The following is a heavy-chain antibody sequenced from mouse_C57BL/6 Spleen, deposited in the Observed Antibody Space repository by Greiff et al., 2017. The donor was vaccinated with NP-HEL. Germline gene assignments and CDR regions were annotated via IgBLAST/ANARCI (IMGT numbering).Heavy chain of an antibody. Sequence: VQLQQSGAELMKPGASVKLSCKATGYTFTGYWIKWVKQRPGHGLEWIGEILPGSGSTNYNEKFKGKATFTADTSSTTAYMQLSSLTTEDSAIYACASRWIPPYWYFDVWGTGTTVTVSS. V-gene: IGHV1-9*01. CDR3: ASRWIPPYWYFDV. CDR2: ILPGSGST. J-gene: IGHJ1*03. D-gene: IGHD1-1*02. CDR1: GYTFTGYW.